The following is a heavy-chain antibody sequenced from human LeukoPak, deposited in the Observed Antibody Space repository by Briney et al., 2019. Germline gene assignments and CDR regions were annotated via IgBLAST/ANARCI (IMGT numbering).Heavy chain of an antibody. D-gene: IGHD2-8*01. Sequence: SETLSLTCTVSGGSISSSSYYWGWIRQPPGKGLEWIGSIYYSGSTYYNPSLKSRVTISVDTSKNQFSLKPSSVTAADTAVYYCARSLPYCTNGVCYYYFDYWGQGTLVTVSS. CDR2: IYYSGST. CDR3: ARSLPYCTNGVCYYYFDY. V-gene: IGHV4-39*01. CDR1: GGSISSSSYY. J-gene: IGHJ4*02.